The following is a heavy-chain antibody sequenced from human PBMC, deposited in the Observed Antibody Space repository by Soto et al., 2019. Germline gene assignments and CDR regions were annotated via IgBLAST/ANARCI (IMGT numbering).Heavy chain of an antibody. V-gene: IGHV3-23*01. D-gene: IGHD5-18*01. Sequence: GGSLRLSCAASGFTFSSYAMSWVRQAPGKGLEWVSAISGSGGSTYYADSVKGRFTISRDNSKNTLYLQMNSLRAEDTAVYYCAKDLEGRYSYEGVFDYWGQGTLVTVSS. CDR2: ISGSGGST. J-gene: IGHJ4*02. CDR1: GFTFSSYA. CDR3: AKDLEGRYSYEGVFDY.